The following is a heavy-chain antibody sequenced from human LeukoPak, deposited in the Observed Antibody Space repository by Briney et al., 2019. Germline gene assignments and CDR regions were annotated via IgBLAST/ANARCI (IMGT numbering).Heavy chain of an antibody. CDR3: ATDDDVGATTAIDY. CDR1: GFTFSRYG. Sequence: PGGSLRLSCAASGFTFSRYGRHWVRQAPGKGLEWVTVIWSDGSYKYYANSVKGRFTISRENSKSTMYLQMDSLRAEDTAVYYCATDDDVGATTAIDYWGQGTLVTVSS. D-gene: IGHD1-26*01. J-gene: IGHJ4*02. CDR2: IWSDGSYK. V-gene: IGHV3-33*01.